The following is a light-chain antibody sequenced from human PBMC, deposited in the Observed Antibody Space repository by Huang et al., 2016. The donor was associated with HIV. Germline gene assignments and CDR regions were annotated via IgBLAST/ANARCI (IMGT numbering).Light chain of an antibody. J-gene: IGKJ1*01. CDR2: GAS. CDR3: QQYNKWPPT. V-gene: IGKV3-15*01. Sequence: EIVMTQSPATLSVSPGERATLSCRASQGVSSNLAWYQQEPGQAPRLLIYGASTRATGIPARFRGSGSGTEFTLTINSLQSEDFAVYYCQQYNKWPPTFGQGTKVEIK. CDR1: QGVSSN.